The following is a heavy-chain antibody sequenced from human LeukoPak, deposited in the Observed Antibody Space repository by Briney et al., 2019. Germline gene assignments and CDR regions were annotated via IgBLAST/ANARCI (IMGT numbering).Heavy chain of an antibody. V-gene: IGHV3-7*03. CDR2: IKQDGSEK. Sequence: GGSLRLSCAASRFTFSNYAMSWVRQAPGKGLEWVANIKQDGSEKSYVESVRGRFTISRDNAKNSLYLQLNSLRAEDTALYYCARDNPPDYWGQGTLVTVSS. J-gene: IGHJ4*02. CDR1: RFTFSNYA. CDR3: ARDNPPDY.